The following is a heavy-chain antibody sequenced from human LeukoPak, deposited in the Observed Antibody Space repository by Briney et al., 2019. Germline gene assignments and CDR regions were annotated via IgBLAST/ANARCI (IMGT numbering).Heavy chain of an antibody. J-gene: IGHJ5*02. CDR2: INPNSGGT. D-gene: IGHD6-13*01. CDR3: ARWSKIIAAAGSNWFDP. V-gene: IGHV1-2*02. Sequence: ASVKVSCKASGYTFTGYYMHWVRQAPGQGLEWMGWINPNSGGTNYAQKFQGRVTMTRDTSISTACMELSRLRSDDTAVYYCARWSKIIAAAGSNWFDPWGQGTLVTVSS. CDR1: GYTFTGYY.